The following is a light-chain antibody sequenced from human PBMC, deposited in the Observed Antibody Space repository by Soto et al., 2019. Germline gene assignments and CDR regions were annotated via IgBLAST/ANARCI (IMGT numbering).Light chain of an antibody. J-gene: IGLJ3*02. CDR1: SSDVGGYNF. CDR2: EVY. V-gene: IGLV2-8*01. CDR3: YSYTTSSTWV. Sequence: QSALTQPPSASGSPGRSVTISCTGTSSDVGGYNFVSWYQQHPGKAPKLLVYEVYKRPSGVPDRFSGSKSGNRASLTVSGLQAEDEADYYCYSYTTSSTWVFGGGTKLTVL.